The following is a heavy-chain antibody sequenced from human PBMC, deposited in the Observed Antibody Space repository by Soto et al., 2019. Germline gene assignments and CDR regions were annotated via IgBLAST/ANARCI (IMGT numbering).Heavy chain of an antibody. CDR2: IYYSGST. V-gene: IGHV4-30-4*01. J-gene: IGHJ5*02. Sequence: SETLSLTCTVSGGSISSGDYYWIWIRQPPGKGLEWIGYIYYSGSTYYNPSLKSRVTISVDTSKNQFSLKLSSVTAADTAVYYCARDALGNWFDPWGQGTLVTVSS. CDR1: GGSISSGDYY. CDR3: ARDALGNWFDP.